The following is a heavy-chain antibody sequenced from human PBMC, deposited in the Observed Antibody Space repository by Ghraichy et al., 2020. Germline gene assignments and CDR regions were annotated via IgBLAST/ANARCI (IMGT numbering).Heavy chain of an antibody. V-gene: IGHV3-53*04. CDR3: ASMTTVTPIYYYYMDV. D-gene: IGHD4-11*01. CDR1: GFTVSSNY. J-gene: IGHJ6*03. Sequence: GGSLRLSCAASGFTVSSNYMSWVRQAPGKGLEWVSVIYSGGSTYYADSVKGRFTISRHNSKNTLYLQMNSLRAEDTAVYYCASMTTVTPIYYYYMDVWGKGTTVTVSS. CDR2: IYSGGST.